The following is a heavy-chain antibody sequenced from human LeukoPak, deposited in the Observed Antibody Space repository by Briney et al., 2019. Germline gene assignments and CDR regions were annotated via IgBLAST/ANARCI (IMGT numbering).Heavy chain of an antibody. J-gene: IGHJ4*02. CDR2: ISGSGGST. CDR3: ASEKDYLPKYYFDY. V-gene: IGHV3-23*01. Sequence: GGSLRLSCAASGFTFSSYAMSWVRQAPGKGLEWASAISGSGGSTYYADSVKGRFTISRDNSKNTLYLQMNSLRAEDTAVYYCASEKDYLPKYYFDYWGQGTLVTVSS. D-gene: IGHD3-16*01. CDR1: GFTFSSYA.